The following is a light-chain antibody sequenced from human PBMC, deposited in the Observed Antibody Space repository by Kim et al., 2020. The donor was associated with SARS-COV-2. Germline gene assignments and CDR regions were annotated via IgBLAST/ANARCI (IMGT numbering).Light chain of an antibody. Sequence: AAVGDRVTITCRASQSISSYLNWYQQKPGKAPKLLIYAASSLQSGVPSRFSGSGSGTDFTLTISSLQPEDFATYYCQQSYSTPFTFGPGTKVDIK. CDR1: QSISSY. CDR3: QQSYSTPFT. V-gene: IGKV1-39*01. J-gene: IGKJ3*01. CDR2: AAS.